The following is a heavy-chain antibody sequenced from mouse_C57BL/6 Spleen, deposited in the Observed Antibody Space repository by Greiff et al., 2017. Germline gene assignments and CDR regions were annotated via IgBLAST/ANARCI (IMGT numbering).Heavy chain of an antibody. CDR1: GYAFSSSW. V-gene: IGHV1-82*01. D-gene: IGHD2-4*01. CDR2: IYPGDGDT. Sequence: LVKPGASVKISCKASGYAFSSSWMNWVKQRPGKGLEWIGRIYPGDGDTNYNGKFKGKATLTADKSSSTAYMQLSSLTSEDSAVYFCANYDYDVGGMDYWGQGTSVTVSS. CDR3: ANYDYDVGGMDY. J-gene: IGHJ4*01.